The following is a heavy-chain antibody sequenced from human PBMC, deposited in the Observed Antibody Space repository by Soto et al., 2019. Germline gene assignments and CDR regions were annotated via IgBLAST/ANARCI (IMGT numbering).Heavy chain of an antibody. V-gene: IGHV4-30-4*01. CDR1: GGSISSGDYY. CDR3: ARGIHDYDSSGYAFDI. J-gene: IGHJ3*02. Sequence: QVQLQESGPGLVKPSQTLSLTCTVSGGSISSGDYYWSWIRQPPGKGLEWIGYIYYSGSTYYNPSLTSRVIISXXTXKXXVSLKLSSVTAADTAVYYCARGIHDYDSSGYAFDIWGQGTMVTVSS. D-gene: IGHD3-22*01. CDR2: IYYSGST.